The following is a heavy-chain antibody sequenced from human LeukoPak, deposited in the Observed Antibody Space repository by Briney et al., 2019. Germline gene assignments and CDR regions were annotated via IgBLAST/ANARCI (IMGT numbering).Heavy chain of an antibody. J-gene: IGHJ4*02. CDR2: ISGRGNYV. CDR3: ARSGIGATEIDY. V-gene: IGHV3-21*06. CDR1: GFTFSSYA. Sequence: PGGSLRLSCAAPGFTFSSYAMSWVRQAPGKGLEWLSYISGRGNYVDYAESLKGRITISRDNAKNSLYLQMNSLRAEDTAVYYCARSGIGATEIDYWGQGTLVTVSS. D-gene: IGHD6-13*01.